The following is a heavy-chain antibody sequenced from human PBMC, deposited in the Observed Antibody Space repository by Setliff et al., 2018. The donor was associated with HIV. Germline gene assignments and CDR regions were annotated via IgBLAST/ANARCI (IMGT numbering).Heavy chain of an antibody. CDR2: IYTSGTI. CDR1: GGSISSGTYY. V-gene: IGHV4-61*09. Sequence: SSETLSLTCTVSGGSISSGTYYWSWIRQPAGKGLEWIGHIYTSGTIKYNPSLKSRLTISLDTSKNQFSLKLNSVTAADTAVYYCERGGQSSGYAIEYWGQGTLVTVSS. D-gene: IGHD5-12*01. J-gene: IGHJ4*02. CDR3: ERGGQSSGYAIEY.